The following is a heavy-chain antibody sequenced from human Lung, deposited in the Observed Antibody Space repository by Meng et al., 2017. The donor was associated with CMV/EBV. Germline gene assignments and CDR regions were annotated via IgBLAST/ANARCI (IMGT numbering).Heavy chain of an antibody. CDR2: INAGNGNT. CDR1: GYTLTSYA. D-gene: IGHD3-22*01. V-gene: IGHV1-3*01. J-gene: IGHJ4*02. Sequence: QGTLVQAGAEVKKPWSSVKVSCKASGYTLTSYAMHWVRQAPGQRLEWMGWINAGNGNTKYSQRFQGRVTITRDTSASTAYMELSSLRSEDTTVYYCARAGYDSSGYYPQPFDYWGQGTLVTVSS. CDR3: ARAGYDSSGYYPQPFDY.